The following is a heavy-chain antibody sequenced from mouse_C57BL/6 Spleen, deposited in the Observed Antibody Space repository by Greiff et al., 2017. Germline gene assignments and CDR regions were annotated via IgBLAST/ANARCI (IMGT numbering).Heavy chain of an antibody. CDR3: AKGGDWYSFDY. CDR2: INPSSGYT. CDR1: GYTFTSYW. D-gene: IGHD4-1*01. Sequence: VQLQQSGAELAKPGASVKLSCKASGYTFTSYWMHWVKQRPGQGLEWIGYINPSSGYTKYNQKFKDKATLTADKSSSTAYMQLSSLTEEDAAVYYCAKGGDWYSFDYWGQGTTLTVSS. J-gene: IGHJ2*01. V-gene: IGHV1-7*01.